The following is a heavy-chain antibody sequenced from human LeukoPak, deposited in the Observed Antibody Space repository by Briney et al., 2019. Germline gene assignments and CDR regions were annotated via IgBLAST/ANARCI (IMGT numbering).Heavy chain of an antibody. J-gene: IGHJ4*02. CDR3: ASKFYDSRGYYKDY. V-gene: IGHV3-72*01. Sequence: GGSMRLSCVASGFTFNSYAMTWVRQAPGKGLEWVGRTRNKANSYTTEYAASVKGRFTISRDDSKNSLYLQMNSLKTEDTAVYYCASKFYDSRGYYKDYWGQGTLVTVSS. D-gene: IGHD3-22*01. CDR1: GFTFNSYA. CDR2: TRNKANSYTT.